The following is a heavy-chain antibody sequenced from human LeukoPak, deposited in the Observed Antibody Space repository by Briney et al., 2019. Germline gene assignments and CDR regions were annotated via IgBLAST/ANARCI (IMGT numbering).Heavy chain of an antibody. Sequence: GGPLRLSCAASGFTFSSYGMHWVRQAPGKGLEWVAVISYDGSNKYYADSVKGRFTISRDNSKNTLYLQMNSLRAEDTAVYYCAKEQFDYWGQGTLVTVSS. V-gene: IGHV3-30*18. J-gene: IGHJ4*02. CDR3: AKEQFDY. CDR2: ISYDGSNK. CDR1: GFTFSSYG.